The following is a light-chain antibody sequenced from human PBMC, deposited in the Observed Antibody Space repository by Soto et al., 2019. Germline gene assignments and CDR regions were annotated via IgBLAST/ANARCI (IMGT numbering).Light chain of an antibody. CDR3: QQRSNWPIP. Sequence: EIVLKQSPATLSLSPGERATLSCRASQSVSSYLAWYQQKPGQAPRLLIYDASNRATGIPARSSGSGSGTDFTLTISSLEPEDFAVYYCQQRSNWPIPFGQGTRLE. CDR2: DAS. CDR1: QSVSSY. J-gene: IGKJ5*01. V-gene: IGKV3-11*01.